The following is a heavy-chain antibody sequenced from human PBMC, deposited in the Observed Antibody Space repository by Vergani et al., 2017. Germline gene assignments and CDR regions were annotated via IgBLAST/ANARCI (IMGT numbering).Heavy chain of an antibody. V-gene: IGHV5-51*01. CDR1: GYSFTNYW. CDR3: ARLYGRDSSGSKYFDY. Sequence: EVQLVQSGAEVKKPGESLKISCQISGYSFTNYWIGWVRQMPGKGLEWMGIIHPADSDTRYSPSFQGQVTISVAESISTAYLQRSSLRASDSAIYYCARLYGRDSSGSKYFDYWGQGTLVTVSS. CDR2: IHPADSDT. D-gene: IGHD3-22*01. J-gene: IGHJ4*02.